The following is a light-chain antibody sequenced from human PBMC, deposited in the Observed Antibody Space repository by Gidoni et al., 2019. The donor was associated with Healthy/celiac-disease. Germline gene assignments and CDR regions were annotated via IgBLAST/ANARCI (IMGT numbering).Light chain of an antibody. CDR2: WAS. CDR1: QSVLYSSNNQNY. V-gene: IGKV4-1*01. Sequence: DIVMTQSPDSLAVSLGERATINCKSSQSVLYSSNNQNYLAWYQQKPGQPPKLLIYWASTRESGVLDRFSGSGSGTDFTLTISSLQAEDVAVYYCQQYFSTPYTFGQGTKLEIK. CDR3: QQYFSTPYT. J-gene: IGKJ2*01.